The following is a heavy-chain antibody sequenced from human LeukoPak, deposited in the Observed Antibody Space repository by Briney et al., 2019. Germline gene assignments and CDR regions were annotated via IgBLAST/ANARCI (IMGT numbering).Heavy chain of an antibody. Sequence: QPGGSLRLSCAASGFTFSSYWMTWVRQAPGKGLEWVANIKQDGSEKYYVDSVKGRFTISRDNAKNSLYLQMNSLRAEDTAVYYCARVPYGGSSGWYPFDYWGQGTLVTVSS. D-gene: IGHD6-19*01. CDR2: IKQDGSEK. CDR3: ARVPYGGSSGWYPFDY. V-gene: IGHV3-7*01. J-gene: IGHJ4*02. CDR1: GFTFSSYW.